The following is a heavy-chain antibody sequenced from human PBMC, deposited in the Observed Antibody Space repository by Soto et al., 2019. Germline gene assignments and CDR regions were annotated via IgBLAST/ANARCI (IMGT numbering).Heavy chain of an antibody. CDR1: GYGFTSYW. V-gene: IGHV5-51*01. D-gene: IGHD3-22*01. Sequence: PGESLKISCRTSGYGFTSYWIAWVRQMPGKGLEWMGIIFPSDSDTRYSPSFQGQATISADRSTSTVFLQWASLKASDTAVYFCARKDKSGYFNWFDPWGQGTLVTVSS. CDR2: IFPSDSDT. CDR3: ARKDKSGYFNWFDP. J-gene: IGHJ5*02.